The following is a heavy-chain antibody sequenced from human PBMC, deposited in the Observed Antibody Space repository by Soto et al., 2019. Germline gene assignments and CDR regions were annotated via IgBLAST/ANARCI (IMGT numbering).Heavy chain of an antibody. CDR2: IYYSGSP. CDR3: ARGTYAYDVQTAIGLNWFDP. D-gene: IGHD3-22*01. CDR1: GDSITRGDYY. V-gene: IGHV4-30-4*01. Sequence: SETLSLTCTVSGDSITRGDYYWTWIRQPPGKGLEWIGYIYYSGSPYYNPSLKSRVSMSVDTSNNQFSLELTSVTAADSAVYYCARGTYAYDVQTAIGLNWFDPWGQGTLVTVSS. J-gene: IGHJ5*02.